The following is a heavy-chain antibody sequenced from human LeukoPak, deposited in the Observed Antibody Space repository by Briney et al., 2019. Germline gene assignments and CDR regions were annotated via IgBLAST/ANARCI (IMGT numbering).Heavy chain of an antibody. Sequence: GGSLRLSCAASGFTFSDYYMSWVRQARGNGLQWVSDIYSGGDTFYADSLKGRLTISRHNSKSTLYLQMNSLRAEDTAVYYCARASYTSGWRGAFDIWGHGTMVTVSS. J-gene: IGHJ3*02. CDR3: ARASYTSGWRGAFDI. CDR1: GFTFSDYY. D-gene: IGHD6-19*01. CDR2: IYSGGDT. V-gene: IGHV3-53*04.